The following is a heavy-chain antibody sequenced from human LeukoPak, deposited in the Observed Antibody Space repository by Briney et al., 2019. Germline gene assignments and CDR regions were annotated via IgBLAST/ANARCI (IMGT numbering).Heavy chain of an antibody. V-gene: IGHV4-4*09. CDR2: IYTSGST. D-gene: IGHD2-2*02. Sequence: SETLSLTCTVSGGSISSYYWRWIRQPPGKGLEWIGYIYTSGSTNYNPSLKSRVTISVDTSKNQFSLKLSSVNDADTAVYYCARRGFVVVPAAIDSYYYYYMEVWGKGTTVTV. J-gene: IGHJ6*03. CDR3: ARRGFVVVPAAIDSYYYYYMEV. CDR1: GGSISSYY.